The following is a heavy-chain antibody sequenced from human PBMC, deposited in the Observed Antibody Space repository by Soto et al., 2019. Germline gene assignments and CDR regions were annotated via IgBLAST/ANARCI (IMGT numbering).Heavy chain of an antibody. CDR1: GGSISSSSYY. CDR3: ARRIQSSSGEDFE. V-gene: IGHV4-39*01. J-gene: IGHJ4*02. D-gene: IGHD6-19*01. Sequence: QLQLQESGPGLVKPSETLSLTCTVSGGSISSSSYYWGWIRQPPGKGLEWIGSIYYSGSTYYNPSLKSRVTISVDTSKNQFSLKLSSVTAADTAVYYCARRIQSSSGEDFEWGQGTLVTVSS. CDR2: IYYSGST.